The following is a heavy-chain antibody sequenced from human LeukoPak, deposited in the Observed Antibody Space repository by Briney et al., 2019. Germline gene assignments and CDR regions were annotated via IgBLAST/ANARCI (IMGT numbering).Heavy chain of an antibody. Sequence: PGGSLRLSCAASGFTFSSYWMNGVRQAPGKGLEWVANIKQDGSEKYYVDSVKGRFTISRDNAKNSLYLQMNSLRAEDTAVYYCAREEYCSGGTCYFLCYYYGMDGWGQGTTVTVSS. V-gene: IGHV3-7*04. CDR1: GFTFSSYW. CDR3: AREEYCSGGTCYFLCYYYGMDG. CDR2: IKQDGSEK. D-gene: IGHD2-15*01. J-gene: IGHJ6*02.